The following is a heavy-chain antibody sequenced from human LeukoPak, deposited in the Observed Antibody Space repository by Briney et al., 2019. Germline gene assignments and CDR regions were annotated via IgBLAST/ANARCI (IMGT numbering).Heavy chain of an antibody. Sequence: SETLSLTCTVSGDSINNNNYYWGWIRQPPGKGLEWIGNIYYNGRTYYSPSLKSRGTISVDTSNNQFSLKLSSVTAADTAVYYCARDPHWRAFDIWGQGTMVTVSS. CDR2: IYYNGRT. CDR1: GDSINNNNYY. D-gene: IGHD3-3*01. V-gene: IGHV4-39*07. J-gene: IGHJ3*02. CDR3: ARDPHWRAFDI.